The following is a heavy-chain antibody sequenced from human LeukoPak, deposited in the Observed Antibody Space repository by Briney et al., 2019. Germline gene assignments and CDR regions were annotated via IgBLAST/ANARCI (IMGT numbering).Heavy chain of an antibody. V-gene: IGHV3-23*01. D-gene: IGHD3-10*01. CDR1: GFTFSRYG. J-gene: IGHJ4*02. CDR2: ISVSGGNT. CDR3: AKPMVRGVTFDS. Sequence: GGSLRVSCAASGFTFSRYGMSWGRQAPGEGLEWVSSISVSGGNTYNADSVQGRFTISRDNSKNTLYLQMNSLRAEDTAVYYCAKPMVRGVTFDSWGQGTLVTVSS.